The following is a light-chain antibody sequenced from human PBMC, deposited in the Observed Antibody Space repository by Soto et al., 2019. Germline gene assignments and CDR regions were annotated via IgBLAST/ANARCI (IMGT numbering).Light chain of an antibody. V-gene: IGKV1-5*01. J-gene: IGKJ1*01. CDR2: DAS. CDR3: QQYNSYSWT. Sequence: DIQITQSPSTLSASVGDRVTITCRASQSISSWLAWYQQKPGKAPKLLIYDASSLGSGVPSRFSGTGSGTEFTLTISSLQPDDFAIYYCQQYNSYSWTFGQGTKVDIK. CDR1: QSISSW.